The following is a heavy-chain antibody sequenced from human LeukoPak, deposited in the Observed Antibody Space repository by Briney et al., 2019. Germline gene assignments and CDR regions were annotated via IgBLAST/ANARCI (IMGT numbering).Heavy chain of an antibody. J-gene: IGHJ4*02. CDR3: ARRAGDYSHPYDY. V-gene: IGHV3-11*01. Sequence: RGSLRLSCAASGFTFSDYYMSWIRQAPGKGLEWVSYISSSGSTIYYADSVKGRFTISRDNSKNTVHLQMNSLRAEGTAMYYCARRAGDYSHPYDYWGQGTLVTVSS. D-gene: IGHD3-22*01. CDR2: ISSSGSTI. CDR1: GFTFSDYY.